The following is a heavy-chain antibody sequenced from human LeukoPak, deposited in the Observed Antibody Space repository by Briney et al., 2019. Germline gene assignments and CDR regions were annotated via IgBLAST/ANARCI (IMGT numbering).Heavy chain of an antibody. D-gene: IGHD1-26*01. CDR2: ISSSSSYI. J-gene: IGHJ4*02. CDR3: ASLSGSYPVDY. CDR1: GFTFSSYS. Sequence: GGTLRLSCAASGFTFSSYSMNWVRQAPGKGLEWVSSISSSSSYIYYADSVKGRFTIARDNAKNSLYLQMNSLRAEDTAVYYCASLSGSYPVDYWGQGTLVTVSS. V-gene: IGHV3-21*01.